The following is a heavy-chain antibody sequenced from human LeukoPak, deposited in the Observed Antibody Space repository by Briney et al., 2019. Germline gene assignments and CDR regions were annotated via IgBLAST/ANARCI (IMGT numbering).Heavy chain of an antibody. CDR2: INTSGSST. J-gene: IGHJ4*02. Sequence: GGSLRLSCAASGFTFSDYWMHWVREVPGKGLVWVSRINTSGSSTTYAESVKGRFTISRDNAKNTLYLQMDSLRAEDTGVYYCARSNHADDFWGQGTLVTVSS. CDR1: GFTFSDYW. D-gene: IGHD1-14*01. CDR3: ARSNHADDF. V-gene: IGHV3-74*03.